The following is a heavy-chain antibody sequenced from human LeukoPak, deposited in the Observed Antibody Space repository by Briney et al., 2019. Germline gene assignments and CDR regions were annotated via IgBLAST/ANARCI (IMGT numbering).Heavy chain of an antibody. CDR3: AKYYGDDPDYYYYMDV. Sequence: GGSLRLSCAASGFTFSSDGMSWVRQAPGKGLEWVSSISGNGDRTYYPDSVKGRCTISRDNSKNTLYLQMNSLRAEDTAVYYCAKYYGDDPDYYYYMDVWGKGTTVTISS. V-gene: IGHV3-23*01. CDR1: GFTFSSDG. D-gene: IGHD4-17*01. J-gene: IGHJ6*03. CDR2: ISGNGDRT.